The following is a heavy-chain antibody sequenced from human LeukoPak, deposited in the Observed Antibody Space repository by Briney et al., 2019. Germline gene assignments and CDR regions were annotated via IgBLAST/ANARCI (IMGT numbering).Heavy chain of an antibody. D-gene: IGHD1-26*01. CDR2: ISYDGSNK. CDR3: AGDGSFSGSAYFDY. CDR1: GFTFSSYG. V-gene: IGHV3-30*03. Sequence: GGSLRLSCAASGFTFSSYGMHWVRQAPGKGLEWVAVISYDGSNKYYADSVKGRFTISRDNSKNTLYMQMNSLRAEDTAVYYCAGDGSFSGSAYFDYWGQGTLVTVSS. J-gene: IGHJ4*02.